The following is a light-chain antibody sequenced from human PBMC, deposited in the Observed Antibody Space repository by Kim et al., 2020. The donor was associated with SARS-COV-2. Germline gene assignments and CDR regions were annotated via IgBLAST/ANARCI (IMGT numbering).Light chain of an antibody. Sequence: QRVTISCSGGSSNIGSKAVNWYQQVPGTAPKLLIHTNDQRPSGVPDRFSGSKSGTSGSLVISGLQSEDEADYYCAAWDDSLHGPVFGGGTQLTVL. CDR1: SSNIGSKA. CDR3: AAWDDSLHGPV. CDR2: TND. J-gene: IGLJ2*01. V-gene: IGLV1-44*01.